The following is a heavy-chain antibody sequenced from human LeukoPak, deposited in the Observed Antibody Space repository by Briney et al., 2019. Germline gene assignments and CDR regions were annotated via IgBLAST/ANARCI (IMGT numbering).Heavy chain of an antibody. CDR1: GFTFSSYA. CDR3: AQNYGEDH. CDR2: IRTKARGGTT. V-gene: IGHV3-49*04. J-gene: IGHJ4*02. Sequence: GGSLRLSCAASGFTFSSYAMSWVRQAPGKGLEWVGFIRTKARGGTTDYAASVKGRFTISRDDSKSIAYLQMNSLKTEDTAVYYCAQNYGEDHWGQGTLVTVSS. D-gene: IGHD4-17*01.